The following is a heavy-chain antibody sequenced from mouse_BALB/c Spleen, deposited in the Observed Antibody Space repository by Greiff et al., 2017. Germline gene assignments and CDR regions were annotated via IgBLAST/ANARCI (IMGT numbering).Heavy chain of an antibody. CDR2: ISSGGST. CDR1: GFTFSSYA. CDR3: ARGGYGNYGDY. D-gene: IGHD2-1*01. V-gene: IGHV5-6-5*01. J-gene: IGHJ2*01. Sequence: EVKLMESGGGLVKPGGSLKLSCAASGFTFSSYAMSWVRQTPEKRLEWVASISSGGSTYYPDSVKGRFTISRDNARNILYLQMSSLRSEDTAMYYCARGGYGNYGDYWGQGTTLTVSS.